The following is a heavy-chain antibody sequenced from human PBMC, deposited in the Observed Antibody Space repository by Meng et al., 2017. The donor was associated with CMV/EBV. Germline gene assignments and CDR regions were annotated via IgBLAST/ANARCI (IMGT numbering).Heavy chain of an antibody. Sequence: ASVKVSCKASGYTFTSYGISWVRQAPGQGLEWMGWISAYNGNTNYAQKLQGRVTMTTDTSTSTAYMELRSLRSDDTAVYYCARDDKAYCGGDCSPVTYYYYYGMDVWGQGTTVTVFS. CDR3: ARDDKAYCGGDCSPVTYYYYYGMDV. CDR2: ISAYNGNT. CDR1: GYTFTSYG. V-gene: IGHV1-18*01. D-gene: IGHD2-21*01. J-gene: IGHJ6*02.